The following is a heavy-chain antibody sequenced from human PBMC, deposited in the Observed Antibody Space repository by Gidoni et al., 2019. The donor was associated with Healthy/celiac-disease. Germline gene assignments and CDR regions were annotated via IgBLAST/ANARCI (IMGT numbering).Heavy chain of an antibody. CDR1: GFTFSSYA. CDR2: ISYDGSNK. V-gene: IGHV3-30-3*01. J-gene: IGHJ6*02. D-gene: IGHD6-19*01. CDR3: ASAVRDLDYYGMDV. Sequence: QVQLVESGGGVVQPGRSLRLSCAASGFTFSSYAMHWVRLAPGKGLEWVAVISYDGSNKYYADSVKGRFTISRDNSKNTLYLQMNSLRAEDTAVYYCASAVRDLDYYGMDVWGQGTTVTVSS.